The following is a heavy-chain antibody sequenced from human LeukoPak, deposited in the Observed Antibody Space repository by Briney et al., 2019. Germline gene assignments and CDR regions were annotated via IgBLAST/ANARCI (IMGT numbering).Heavy chain of an antibody. Sequence: SETLSLTCAVSGGSFSGYYWSWIRQPPGKGLEWIGEINHSGSTNYNPSLKSRVTISVDTSKNQFSLKLSSVTAADTAVYYCARRVAGYSGYDWRRGYNWFDPWGQGTLVTVSS. CDR1: GGSFSGYY. CDR3: ARRVAGYSGYDWRRGYNWFDP. V-gene: IGHV4-34*01. J-gene: IGHJ5*02. CDR2: INHSGST. D-gene: IGHD5-12*01.